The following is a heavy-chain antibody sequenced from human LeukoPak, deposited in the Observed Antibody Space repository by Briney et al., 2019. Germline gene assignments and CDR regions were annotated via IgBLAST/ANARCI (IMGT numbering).Heavy chain of an antibody. CDR2: IYYSGST. D-gene: IGHD5-18*01. CDR3: ARKARGIQLWFGPFDY. J-gene: IGHJ4*02. V-gene: IGHV4-59*08. Sequence: SETLSLTCTVSGGSISSYYWSWIRQPPGKGLEWIGYIYYSGSTNYNPSLKSRVTISVDTSKNQFSLKLSSVTAADTAVYYCARKARGIQLWFGPFDYWGQGTLVTVSS. CDR1: GGSISSYY.